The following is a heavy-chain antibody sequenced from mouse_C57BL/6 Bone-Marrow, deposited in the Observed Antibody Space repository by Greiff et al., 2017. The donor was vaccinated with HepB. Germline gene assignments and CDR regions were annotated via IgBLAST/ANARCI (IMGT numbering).Heavy chain of an antibody. J-gene: IGHJ4*01. Sequence: EVQRVESDGGLVQPKGSLKLSCAASGFSFNTYAMNWVRQAPGKGLEWVARIRSKSNNYATYYADSVKDRFTISRDDSESMLYLQMNNLKTEDTAMYYCVRHLGGLDYWGQGTSVTVSS. CDR2: IRSKSNNYAT. D-gene: IGHD1-1*02. V-gene: IGHV10-1*01. CDR1: GFSFNTYA. CDR3: VRHLGGLDY.